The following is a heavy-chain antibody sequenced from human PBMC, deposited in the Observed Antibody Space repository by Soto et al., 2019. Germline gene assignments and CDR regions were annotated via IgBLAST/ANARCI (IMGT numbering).Heavy chain of an antibody. CDR1: RFSFSTYA. V-gene: IGHV3-23*01. J-gene: IGHJ3*02. Sequence: GGSLRLSCAASRFSFSTYAMNWVRQAPGKGLEWVSGISGSTTFYADSVRGRFTISRDNSINTLYLQMSSLRTEDTAVYFCARPRGYGIFDAFDIWGQGTMVTVSS. D-gene: IGHD1-1*01. CDR3: ARPRGYGIFDAFDI. CDR2: ISGSTT.